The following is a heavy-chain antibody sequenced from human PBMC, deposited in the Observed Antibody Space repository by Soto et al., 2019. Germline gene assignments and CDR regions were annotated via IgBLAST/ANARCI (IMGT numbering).Heavy chain of an antibody. CDR2: IIPIFGTA. Sequence: QVQLVQSGAEVKKPGSSVKVSCKASGGTFSSYAISWVRQAPGQGLEWMGGIIPIFGTANYAQKFQGRVTSTADESTSTAYMELSSLRSEDTAVYYCAGYCSGGSCQPADDYWGQGTLVTVSS. V-gene: IGHV1-69*12. J-gene: IGHJ4*02. D-gene: IGHD2-15*01. CDR1: GGTFSSYA. CDR3: AGYCSGGSCQPADDY.